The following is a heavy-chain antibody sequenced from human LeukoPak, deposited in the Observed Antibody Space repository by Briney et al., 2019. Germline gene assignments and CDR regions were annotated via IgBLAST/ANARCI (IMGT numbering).Heavy chain of an antibody. CDR1: GDTFSSYA. Sequence: ASVKVSCKASGDTFSSYAISWVRQAPGQGREGMGRIIPILGIANYAQKLRGRATITADKSTSTAYMELSSLRSEDTAVYYCARGYCSSTSCYGNWFDPWGQGTLVTVSS. D-gene: IGHD2-2*01. CDR3: ARGYCSSTSCYGNWFDP. J-gene: IGHJ5*02. V-gene: IGHV1-69*10. CDR2: IIPILGIA.